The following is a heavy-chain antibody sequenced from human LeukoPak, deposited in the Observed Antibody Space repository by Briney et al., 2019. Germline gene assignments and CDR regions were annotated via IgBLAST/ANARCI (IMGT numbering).Heavy chain of an antibody. D-gene: IGHD2-2*01. CDR1: GYTFTSYG. CDR3: AREAKLYCSSTSCYTTLEFDY. CDR2: ISAYNGNT. V-gene: IGHV1-18*01. Sequence: ASVKVSCKASGYTFTSYGISWVRQAPGQGLEWMGWISAYNGNTNYAQKLQGRVTMTTDTSTSTAYMELRSLRSDDTAVYYCAREAKLYCSSTSCYTTLEFDYWGQGTLVTVSS. J-gene: IGHJ4*02.